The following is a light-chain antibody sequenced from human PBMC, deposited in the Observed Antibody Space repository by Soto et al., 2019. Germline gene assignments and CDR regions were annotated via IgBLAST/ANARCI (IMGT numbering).Light chain of an antibody. CDR2: DVS. Sequence: QSALTQPASVSGSPGQSITISCTGTSSDVGGYNYVSWYQQHPGKAPKLMIYDVSNRPSGVSNRFSGSKSGNTASLTISGLQAEDEADYYCSSYTSSSPPVFGGGTKLTV. V-gene: IGLV2-14*01. CDR1: SSDVGGYNY. CDR3: SSYTSSSPPV. J-gene: IGLJ3*02.